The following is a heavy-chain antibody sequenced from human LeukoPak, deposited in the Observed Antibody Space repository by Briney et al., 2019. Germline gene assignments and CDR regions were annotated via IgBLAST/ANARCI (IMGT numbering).Heavy chain of an antibody. J-gene: IGHJ4*02. CDR2: ISSSSSYI. Sequence: GGSLRLSWAASGFTFSSYSMNWVRQAPGKGLEWVSSISSSSSYIYYADSVKGRFTISRDNAENSLYLQMNSLRAEDTAVYYCARGGDGDYCDYWGQGTLVTVSS. CDR3: ARGGDGDYCDY. CDR1: GFTFSSYS. D-gene: IGHD4-17*01. V-gene: IGHV3-21*01.